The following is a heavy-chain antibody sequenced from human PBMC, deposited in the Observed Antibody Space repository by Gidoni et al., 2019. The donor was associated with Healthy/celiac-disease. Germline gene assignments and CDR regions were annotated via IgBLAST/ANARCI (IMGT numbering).Heavy chain of an antibody. Sequence: EVQLVESGGGLVQPGGSLRRSCAASGFTFSSYWMSWVRQAPGKGLEWVANIKQDGSEKYYVDSVKGRFTISRDNAKNSLYLQMNSLRAEDTAVYYCAREGVSAGDYEYYFDYWGQGTLVTVSS. D-gene: IGHD4-17*01. CDR3: AREGVSAGDYEYYFDY. CDR2: IKQDGSEK. CDR1: GFTFSSYW. J-gene: IGHJ4*02. V-gene: IGHV3-7*01.